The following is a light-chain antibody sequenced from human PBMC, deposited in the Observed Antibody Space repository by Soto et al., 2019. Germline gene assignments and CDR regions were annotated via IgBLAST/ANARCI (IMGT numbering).Light chain of an antibody. CDR2: GAS. CDR3: QLSADLLLA. V-gene: IGKV3-20*01. Sequence: ESVVTRPAGQLSLSPGDEATLSCKASQAVTSKFLAWYQQKPGQPPRLLILGASTRATGIADRFSVSGSGTDFTLTISILEPEDFAVYYSQLSADLLLAFGGGTKVDIK. CDR1: QAVTSKF. J-gene: IGKJ4*01.